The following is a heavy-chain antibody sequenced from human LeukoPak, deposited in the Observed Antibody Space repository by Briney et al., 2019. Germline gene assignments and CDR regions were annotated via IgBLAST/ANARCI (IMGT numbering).Heavy chain of an antibody. CDR1: GGSISSYY. CDR2: IYTSGRT. J-gene: IGHJ5*02. D-gene: IGHD4-17*01. Sequence: PSETLSLTCTVSGGSISSYYWNWIRQPAGKGLEWIGRIYTSGRTNYNTSLKSRVTMSADTSKNQLSLKLSSETAADTAVYYCARDRPLATVTTVDTYGFDPWGQGTLVTVSS. CDR3: ARDRPLATVTTVDTYGFDP. V-gene: IGHV4-4*07.